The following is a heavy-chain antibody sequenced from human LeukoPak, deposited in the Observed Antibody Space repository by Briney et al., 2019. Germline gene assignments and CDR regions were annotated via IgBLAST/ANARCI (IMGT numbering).Heavy chain of an antibody. CDR3: ARGGMVRGANDY. D-gene: IGHD3-10*01. J-gene: IGHJ4*02. Sequence: PSETLSLTCTVSGGSISSGGYYWSWIRQHPGKGLEWIGYIYYSGTTYYNPSLKSRVSISVDTSKNQFSLKLNSVTAADTAVYYCARGGMVRGANDYWGQGTLVTVSS. V-gene: IGHV4-31*03. CDR1: GGSISSGGYY. CDR2: IYYSGTT.